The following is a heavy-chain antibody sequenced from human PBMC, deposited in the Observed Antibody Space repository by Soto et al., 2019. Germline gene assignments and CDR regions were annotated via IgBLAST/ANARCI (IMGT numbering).Heavy chain of an antibody. Sequence: SETLSLTCAVSGGSISGSYYYWAWLRQSPGKGPEWIGSVFYTGFTSYNPSLESRVSVSVDTSKSQFSLKLSAVTAADTSVYYCARHLKAVAAAMAYWGQGIPVTVSS. D-gene: IGHD6-19*01. V-gene: IGHV4-39*01. J-gene: IGHJ4*02. CDR3: ARHLKAVAAAMAY. CDR1: GGSISGSYYY. CDR2: VFYTGFT.